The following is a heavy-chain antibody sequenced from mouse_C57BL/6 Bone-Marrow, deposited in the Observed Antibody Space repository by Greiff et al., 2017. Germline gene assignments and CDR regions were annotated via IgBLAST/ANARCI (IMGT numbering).Heavy chain of an antibody. J-gene: IGHJ2*01. D-gene: IGHD2-3*01. CDR2: ISSGGSYT. CDR3: ARLYDGYSFDY. Sequence: EVQLQQSGGDLVKPGGSLKLSCAASGFTFSSYGMSWVRQTPDKRLEWVATISSGGSYTYYPDSVKGRFTISRDNAKQTLYLQMSSLKSEDTAMYYCARLYDGYSFDYWGQGTTLTVSS. CDR1: GFTFSSYG. V-gene: IGHV5-6*01.